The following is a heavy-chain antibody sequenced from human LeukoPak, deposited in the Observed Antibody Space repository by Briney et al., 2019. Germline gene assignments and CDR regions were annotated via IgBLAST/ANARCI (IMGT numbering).Heavy chain of an antibody. J-gene: IGHJ4*02. Sequence: SETLSLTCAVSGGSVSSGSYYWSWIRQPPGKGLEWIGYIYDSGSTNYNPSLKSRVTISVDTSKNQFSLKLSSVTAADTAVYYCARDPSGYFNYWGQGTLVTVSS. V-gene: IGHV4-61*01. CDR2: IYDSGST. D-gene: IGHD3-22*01. CDR1: GGSVSSGSYY. CDR3: ARDPSGYFNY.